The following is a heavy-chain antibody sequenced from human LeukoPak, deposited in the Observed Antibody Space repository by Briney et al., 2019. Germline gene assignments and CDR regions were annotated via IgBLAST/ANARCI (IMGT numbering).Heavy chain of an antibody. Sequence: PGGSLRLSCAASGFTFSSYSMNWVRQAPGKGLEWVSSISSSSSYIYYADSVKGRFTISRDNAKNSLYLQMNSLRAEDTAVYYCARDGSADHDFWSGSKRGDYYGMDVWGQGTTVTVSS. CDR3: ARDGSADHDFWSGSKRGDYYGMDV. CDR2: ISSSSSYI. CDR1: GFTFSSYS. J-gene: IGHJ6*02. V-gene: IGHV3-21*01. D-gene: IGHD3-3*01.